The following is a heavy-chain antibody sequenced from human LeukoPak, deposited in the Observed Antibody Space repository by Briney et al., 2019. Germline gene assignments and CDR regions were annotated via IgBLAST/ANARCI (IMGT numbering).Heavy chain of an antibody. CDR1: GYTFTSYG. J-gene: IGHJ1*01. CDR3: ARDFYGIAAAATLGPYFQH. Sequence: ASVKVSCKAYGYTFTSYGISWVRQAPGQGLEWMGWISAYNGNTNYAQKLQGRVTMTTDTSTSTAYMELRSLRSDDTAVYYCARDFYGIAAAATLGPYFQHWGQGTLVTVSS. CDR2: ISAYNGNT. V-gene: IGHV1-18*01. D-gene: IGHD6-13*01.